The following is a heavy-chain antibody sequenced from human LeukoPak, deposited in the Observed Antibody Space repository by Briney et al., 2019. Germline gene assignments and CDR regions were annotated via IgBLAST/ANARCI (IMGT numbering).Heavy chain of an antibody. CDR2: ISAYNGNT. CDR1: GYTFTSYG. D-gene: IGHD3-22*01. V-gene: IGHV1-18*01. J-gene: IGHJ4*02. CDR3: ARDKRETYYYDSSGYYYLDY. Sequence: ASVKVSCKASGYTFTSYGISWVRQAPGQGLEWMGWISAYNGNTNYAQKLQGRVTMTTDTSTSTAYMELRSLRSDDTAVYYCARDKRETYYYDSSGYYYLDYWGQGTLVTVSS.